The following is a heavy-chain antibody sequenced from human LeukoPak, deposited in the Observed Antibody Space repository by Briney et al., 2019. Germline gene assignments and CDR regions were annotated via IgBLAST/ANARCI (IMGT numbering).Heavy chain of an antibody. V-gene: IGHV3-30*18. CDR3: AKEYDRVHDAFDI. Sequence: PGGSLRLSCVVSGFTFSSNHWVRQAPGKGLEWVAVISYDGSKKYYADSVKGRFTISRDSSKNTLPLQMNSLRAEDTAVYYCAKEYDRVHDAFDIWGQGTMVTVSS. D-gene: IGHD3-9*01. J-gene: IGHJ3*02. CDR1: GFTFSSN. CDR2: ISYDGSKK.